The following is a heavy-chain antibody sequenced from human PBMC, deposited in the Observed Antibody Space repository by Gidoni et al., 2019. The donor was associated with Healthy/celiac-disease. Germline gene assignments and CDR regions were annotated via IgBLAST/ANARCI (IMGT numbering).Heavy chain of an antibody. CDR3: ARDYSSSWVRWFDP. D-gene: IGHD6-13*01. CDR2: ISYSGST. CDR1: GGSISSSSYY. V-gene: IGHV4-39*07. J-gene: IGHJ5*02. Sequence: QLQLQESGPGLVKPSETLSLTCTVSGGSISSSSYYWGWIRKPPGKGLEWIVIISYSGSTYYNPSLKSRVTISVDTSKNQFSLKLSSVTAADTAVYYCARDYSSSWVRWFDPWGQGTLVTVSS.